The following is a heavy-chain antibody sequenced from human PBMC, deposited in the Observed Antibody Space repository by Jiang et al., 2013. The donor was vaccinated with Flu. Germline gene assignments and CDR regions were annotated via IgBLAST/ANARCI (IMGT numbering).Heavy chain of an antibody. CDR3: ATGGDAAYAY. D-gene: IGHD2-2*01. Sequence: VQLVESGGGLVQPGGSLRLSCATSGLTINRYWMHWVRQAPGKGLVWVSLIKGDETTSTYADSVKGRFTISRDNAKNMVYLQMNSLRVEDTAVYYCATGGDAAYAYWGQGTLVTVSS. CDR2: IKGDETTS. CDR1: GLTINRYW. V-gene: IGHV3-74*01. J-gene: IGHJ4*02.